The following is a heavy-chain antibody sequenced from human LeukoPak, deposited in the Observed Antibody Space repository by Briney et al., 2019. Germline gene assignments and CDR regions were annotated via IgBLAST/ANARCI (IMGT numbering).Heavy chain of an antibody. CDR2: INHSGST. J-gene: IGHJ6*03. D-gene: IGHD3-10*01. V-gene: IGHV4-34*01. CDR1: GGSFSGYY. Sequence: SETLSLTCAVYGGSFSGYYWSWIRQPPGKGLEWIGEINHSGSTNYNPSLKSRVTISVDTSKNQFSLKLSSVTAADTAVYYCARLRITMVRGVIRAHYYYYYYMDVWGKGTTVTISS. CDR3: ARLRITMVRGVIRAHYYYYYYMDV.